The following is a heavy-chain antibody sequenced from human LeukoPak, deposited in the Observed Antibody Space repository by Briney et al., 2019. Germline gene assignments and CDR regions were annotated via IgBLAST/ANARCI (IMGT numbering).Heavy chain of an antibody. J-gene: IGHJ4*02. D-gene: IGHD1-20*01. CDR3: AKERHNWNDPFDY. CDR1: GFTFSSYS. CDR2: ISGSGGST. Sequence: GGSLRLSCAASGFTFSSYSMNWVRQAPGKGLEWVSAISGSGGSTYYADSVKGRFTISRDNSKNTLYLQMNSLRAEDTAVYYCAKERHNWNDPFDYWGQGTLVTVSS. V-gene: IGHV3-23*01.